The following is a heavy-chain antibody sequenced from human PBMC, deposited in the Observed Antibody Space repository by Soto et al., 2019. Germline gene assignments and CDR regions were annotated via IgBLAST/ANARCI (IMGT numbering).Heavy chain of an antibody. CDR1: GGSISSGDYY. Sequence: PSETLSLTCTVSGGSISSGDYYWSWIRQPPGKGLEWIGYIYYSGSTYYNPSLKSRVTISVDTSKNQFSLKLSSVTAADTAVFYCAREGPYQPLLTPPHRFDPWGQGTLVTVSS. V-gene: IGHV4-30-4*01. D-gene: IGHD2-2*01. CDR3: AREGPYQPLLTPPHRFDP. J-gene: IGHJ5*02. CDR2: IYYSGST.